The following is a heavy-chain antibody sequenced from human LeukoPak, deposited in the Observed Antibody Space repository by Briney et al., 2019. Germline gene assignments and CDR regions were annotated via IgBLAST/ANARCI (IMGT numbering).Heavy chain of an antibody. CDR2: ISGSGGST. D-gene: IGHD2-2*02. V-gene: IGHV3-23*01. Sequence: GSLRLSCAASGFTFDDYAMHWVRQAPGKGLEWVSAISGSGGSTYYADSVKGRFTISRDNSKNTLYLQMNSLRAEDTAVYYCAKSKGYCSSTSCYNDAFDIWGQGTMVTVSS. CDR3: AKSKGYCSSTSCYNDAFDI. CDR1: GFTFDDYA. J-gene: IGHJ3*02.